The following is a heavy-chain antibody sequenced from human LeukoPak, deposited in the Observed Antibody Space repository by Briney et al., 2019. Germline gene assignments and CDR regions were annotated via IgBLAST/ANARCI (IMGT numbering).Heavy chain of an antibody. D-gene: IGHD3-22*01. CDR3: ARSPVVITPYFDY. V-gene: IGHV3-11*06. CDR2: ISSSSSYI. CDR1: GFSFSDHY. J-gene: IGHJ4*02. Sequence: GGSLRLSCVASGFSFSDHYMSWIRQAPGQGLEWVSSISSSSSYIYYADSVKGRFTISRDNAKNSLYLQMNSLRAEDTAVYYCARSPVVITPYFDYWGQGTLVTVSS.